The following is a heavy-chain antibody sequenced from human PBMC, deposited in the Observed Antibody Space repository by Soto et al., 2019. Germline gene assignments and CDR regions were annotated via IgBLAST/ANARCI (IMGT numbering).Heavy chain of an antibody. CDR3: IRGPRPSSVGTGAF. J-gene: IGHJ4*02. CDR2: MNDDGTRT. V-gene: IGHV3-74*01. CDR1: AFVFNIDC. Sequence: GVSRRLSCAAAAFVFNIDCMHWVRQLPADGPEWVTRMNDDGTRTDYADSAKGRFTISRDNAKDLLYLQMNALRVDDTAVYYWIRGPRPSSVGTGAFWGQGTRVTVSS. D-gene: IGHD3-10*01.